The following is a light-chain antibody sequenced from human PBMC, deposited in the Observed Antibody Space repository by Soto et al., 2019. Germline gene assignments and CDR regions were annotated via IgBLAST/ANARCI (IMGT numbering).Light chain of an antibody. J-gene: IGKJ4*01. CDR3: QQYGNSPLT. V-gene: IGKV3-20*01. Sequence: EIVLTQSPATLSLSPGDRATLSRRASQNVRSDYFAWYQQKPGQAPRVIIFGVSTRASATPDRFRGSGSGTYFTLTISRLEPDDFALYYCQQYGNSPLTVGGGTKVDIK. CDR2: GVS. CDR1: QNVRSDY.